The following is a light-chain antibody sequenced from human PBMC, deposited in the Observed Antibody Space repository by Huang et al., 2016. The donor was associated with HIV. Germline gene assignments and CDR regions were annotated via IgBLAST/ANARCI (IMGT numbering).Light chain of an antibody. V-gene: IGKV3-11*01. Sequence: EIVLTQSPATLSFFPGQRVSLSCRASQNFNTHLGWYQQRPGQPPRLLIYDASSRVPGVAARFSGSGSGTDFTLTISGLESEDFATYYCQQRVNGLTFGGGTKV. CDR3: QQRVNGLT. J-gene: IGKJ4*01. CDR1: QNFNTH. CDR2: DAS.